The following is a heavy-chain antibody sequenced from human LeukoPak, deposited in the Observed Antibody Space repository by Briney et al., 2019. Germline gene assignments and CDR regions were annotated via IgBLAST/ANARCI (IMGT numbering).Heavy chain of an antibody. J-gene: IGHJ4*02. CDR1: GYTFTSYG. CDR2: ISAYNGNT. Sequence: GASVKVSCKASGYTFTSYGISWVRQAPGQGLEWMGWISAYNGNTNYAQKFQGRVTMTRDTSISTAYMELSRLRSDDTAVYYCATSKVGALDYWGQGTLVTVSS. V-gene: IGHV1-18*01. D-gene: IGHD1-26*01. CDR3: ATSKVGALDY.